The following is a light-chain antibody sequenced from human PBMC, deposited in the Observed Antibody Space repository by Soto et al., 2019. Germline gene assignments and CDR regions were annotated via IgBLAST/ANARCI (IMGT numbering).Light chain of an antibody. CDR3: QSYDSTLSVSGV. V-gene: IGLV1-40*01. CDR1: YSNIGAGYE. Sequence: QSVLTQPPSVSGAPGQRVTISCTGSYSNIGAGYEVHWYQQLPGTAPKLLISGHNNRPSGVPDRFFGSKSGSSASLTIFGLQAEDEADYYCQSYDSTLSVSGVFGGGTKLTVL. CDR2: GHN. J-gene: IGLJ3*02.